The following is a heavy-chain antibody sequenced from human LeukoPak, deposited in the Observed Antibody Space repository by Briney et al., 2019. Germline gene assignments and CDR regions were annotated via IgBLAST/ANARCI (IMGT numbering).Heavy chain of an antibody. J-gene: IGHJ6*02. CDR2: IYNGGNS. CDR1: GFTFDDYG. CDR3: ARDPYYLHYYSMDV. Sequence: GGSLRLSCAASGFTFDDYGMSWVRQAPGKGLEWVSVIYNGGNSDYADSVKGRFTISRDTSKNTVYLQITSVRAEDTAVYYCARDPYYLHYYSMDVWGQGTPVTVSS. D-gene: IGHD2-21*01. V-gene: IGHV3-66*01.